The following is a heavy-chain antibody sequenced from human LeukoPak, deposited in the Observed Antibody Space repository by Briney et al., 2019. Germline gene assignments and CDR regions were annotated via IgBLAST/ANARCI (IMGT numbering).Heavy chain of an antibody. Sequence: GGSLRLSCATSGFTFNHYAMNWVRQAPGKGLEWFSCISCSGGYIYYADSVKGRFTISRDNSKNTLYLQTDTLRVEHTAVYYCARRLCRGTACYYFDYWGQGTLVSVSS. CDR3: ARRLCRGTACYYFDY. V-gene: IGHV3-23*01. D-gene: IGHD2-2*01. J-gene: IGHJ4*02. CDR1: GFTFNHYA. CDR2: ISCSGGYI.